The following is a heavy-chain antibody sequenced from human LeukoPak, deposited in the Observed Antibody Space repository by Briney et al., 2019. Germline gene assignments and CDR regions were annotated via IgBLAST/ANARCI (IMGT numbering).Heavy chain of an antibody. J-gene: IGHJ4*02. D-gene: IGHD3-10*01. CDR1: GFTFSSYA. Sequence: GGSLRLSCAASGFTFSSYAMHWVRQAPGKGLEWVAVISYDGSNKYYADSVKGRFTSSRDNSKNTLYLQMNSLRAEDTAVYYCARDRVQYYGSGSFPDYWGQGTLVTVSS. CDR2: ISYDGSNK. V-gene: IGHV3-30*04. CDR3: ARDRVQYYGSGSFPDY.